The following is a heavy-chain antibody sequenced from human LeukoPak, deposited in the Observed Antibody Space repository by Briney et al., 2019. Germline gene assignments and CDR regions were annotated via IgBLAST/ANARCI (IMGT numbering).Heavy chain of an antibody. CDR1: GGSIISGTYY. D-gene: IGHD3-22*01. J-gene: IGHJ3*01. CDR2: NYTSGTT. V-gene: IGHV4-61*02. Sequence: PSQTLPLTCPVSGGSIISGTYYWSWIRQPAGKGLEWIGSNYTSGTTNYNPSLQSRVTITLDTSNTQFPLTLRSVTAADTVVYYCARVVYYYDTLTTFDVWGQGRMVTAPS. CDR3: ARVVYYYDTLTTFDV.